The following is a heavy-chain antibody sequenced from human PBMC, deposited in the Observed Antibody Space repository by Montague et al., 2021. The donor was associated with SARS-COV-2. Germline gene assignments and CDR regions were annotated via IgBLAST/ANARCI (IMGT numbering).Heavy chain of an antibody. CDR1: GFTVSSNY. V-gene: IGHV3-53*04. J-gene: IGHJ6*02. Sequence: SLRLSCAASGFTVSSNYMSWVRQAPGEGLEWVSVIYSGGITFYSASVQGRFTISRHNSTNTLYLHMNSLRAEDTAVDYCAGDAATYGMDVWGQGTTVTVSS. CDR3: AGDAATYGMDV. CDR2: IYSGGIT.